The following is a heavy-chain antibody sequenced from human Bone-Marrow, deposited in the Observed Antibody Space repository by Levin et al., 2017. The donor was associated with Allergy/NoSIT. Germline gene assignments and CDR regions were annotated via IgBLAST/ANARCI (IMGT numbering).Heavy chain of an antibody. Sequence: GGSLRLSCAASGFTFSNYWMHWVRQVPGKGLVWVSRINNDGTDTFYADSVKGRLTISRDNAKHTLSLQMNSLIAEDTAVYYCATATTSYRGVSEGVGYWGQGTLVTVSS. CDR1: GFTFSNYW. V-gene: IGHV3-74*01. D-gene: IGHD1-26*01. CDR3: ATATTSYRGVSEGVGY. J-gene: IGHJ4*02. CDR2: INNDGTDT.